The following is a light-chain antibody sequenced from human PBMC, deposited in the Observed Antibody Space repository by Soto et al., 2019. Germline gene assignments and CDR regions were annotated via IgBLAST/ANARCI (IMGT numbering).Light chain of an antibody. J-gene: IGLJ2*01. CDR3: AAWHDSLNRV. V-gene: IGLV1-44*01. Sequence: QSVLTQPPSASGTPGQRVTISCSGSSSNIGSNTVNWYQQLPGTAPKLLIYSNNQRPSGVPDRFSGSKSGTSASLAISGLQSEAEADYYYAAWHDSLNRVFGGGTKLTVL. CDR1: SSNIGSNT. CDR2: SNN.